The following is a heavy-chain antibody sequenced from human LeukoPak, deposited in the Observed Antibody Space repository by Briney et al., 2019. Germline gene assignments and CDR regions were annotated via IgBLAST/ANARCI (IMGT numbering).Heavy chain of an antibody. Sequence: GGSLRLSCAASGFTFSSYEMNWVRQAPGKGLEWVSYISSSGSTIYYADSVKGRFTISRDNAKNSLYLQMNSLRAEDTAVYYCARVISYFDYWGQGTLVTVSS. J-gene: IGHJ4*02. CDR2: ISSSGSTI. V-gene: IGHV3-48*03. CDR1: GFTFSSYE. CDR3: ARVISYFDY. D-gene: IGHD3-10*01.